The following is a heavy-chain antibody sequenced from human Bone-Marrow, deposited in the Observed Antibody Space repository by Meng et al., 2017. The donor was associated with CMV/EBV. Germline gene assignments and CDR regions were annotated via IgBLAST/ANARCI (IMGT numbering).Heavy chain of an antibody. V-gene: IGHV4-34*01. CDR2: INHSGST. Sequence: GYFSGYYWSWIRQPPGKGLEWIGEINHSGSTNYNPSLKSRVTISVDTSKNQFSLKLSSVTAADTAVYYCAIRDYDFWSGYYSGWFDPWGQGTLVTVSS. J-gene: IGHJ5*02. CDR3: AIRDYDFWSGYYSGWFDP. D-gene: IGHD3-3*01. CDR1: GYFSGYY.